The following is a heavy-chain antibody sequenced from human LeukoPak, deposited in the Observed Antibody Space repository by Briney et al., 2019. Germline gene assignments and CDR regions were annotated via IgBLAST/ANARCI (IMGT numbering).Heavy chain of an antibody. CDR3: ARNPCSGGSCQLDY. J-gene: IGHJ4*02. CDR2: IKQDGSEK. V-gene: IGHV3-7*01. CDR1: GLTFNNYA. Sequence: PGGSLRLSCAVSGLTFNNYAMSWVRQAPGKGLEWVANIKQDGSEKYYVDSVKGRFTISRDNAKNSLYLQMNSLRAEDTAVYYCARNPCSGGSCQLDYWGQGTLVTSPQ. D-gene: IGHD2-15*01.